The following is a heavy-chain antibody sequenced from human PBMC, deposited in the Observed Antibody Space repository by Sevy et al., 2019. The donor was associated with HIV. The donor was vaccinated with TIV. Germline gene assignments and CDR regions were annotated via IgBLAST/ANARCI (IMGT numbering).Heavy chain of an antibody. CDR2: IKQDGSEK. D-gene: IGHD2-15*01. J-gene: IGHJ6*03. V-gene: IGHV3-7*01. Sequence: GGSLRLSCAASGFTFSSYWMSWVRQAPGKGLEWVANIKQDGSEKYYVDSVKGRFTISRDNAKNSLYLQMNSLRAEDTAVYYCARVRRGLPLYYYYMYVWGKGTTVTVSS. CDR3: ARVRRGLPLYYYYMYV. CDR1: GFTFSSYW.